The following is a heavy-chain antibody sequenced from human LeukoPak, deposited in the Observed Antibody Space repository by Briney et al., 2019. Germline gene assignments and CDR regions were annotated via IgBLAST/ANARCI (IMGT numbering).Heavy chain of an antibody. CDR2: IYTSGST. CDR3: AREGVTIFGVVLGNWFDP. D-gene: IGHD3-3*01. CDR1: GGSISSYY. V-gene: IGHV4-4*07. Sequence: SETLSLTCTVSGGSISSYYWSWIRQPAGKGLEWIGRIYTSGSTNYNPSLKSRVTMSVDTSKNQLSLKLSSVTAADTAVYYCAREGVTIFGVVLGNWFDPWGQGTLVTVSS. J-gene: IGHJ5*02.